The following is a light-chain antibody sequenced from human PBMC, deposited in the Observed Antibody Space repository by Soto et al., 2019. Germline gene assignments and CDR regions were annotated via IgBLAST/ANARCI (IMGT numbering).Light chain of an antibody. CDR2: INSDGSH. Sequence: QLPSASASLGASVKLTCTLTPGHSTYAIAWYQQRPGQGPTFLMKINSDGSHTKGAGIPDRFSGSSSGAERYLTISNLQSEDEADYYCQAWDAGVVFGGGTKLTVL. V-gene: IGLV4-69*01. CDR1: PGHSTYA. CDR3: QAWDAGVV. J-gene: IGLJ2*01.